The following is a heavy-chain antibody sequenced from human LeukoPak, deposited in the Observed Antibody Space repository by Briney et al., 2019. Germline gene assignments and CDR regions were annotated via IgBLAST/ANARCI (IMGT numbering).Heavy chain of an antibody. V-gene: IGHV3-13*01. D-gene: IGHD6-19*01. CDR2: IGICGDT. CDR3: ARGGIQVSGIDEFDY. J-gene: IGHJ4*02. CDR1: GSTFIDYD. Sequence: PGGSLRLSCAASGSTFIDYDMHWVRQVIGKGLEWVSAIGICGDTHYSGSVKGRFTISRENAESSLYLQMNSLRAEDTAVYYCARGGIQVSGIDEFDYWGQGTLVTVSS.